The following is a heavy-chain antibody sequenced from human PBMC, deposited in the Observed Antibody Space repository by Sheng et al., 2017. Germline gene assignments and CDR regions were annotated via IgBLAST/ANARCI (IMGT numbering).Heavy chain of an antibody. J-gene: IGHJ4*02. CDR2: LAHDGSNK. CDR1: GFIFSNYG. CDR3: AGSYYGSGRNYY. Sequence: QVQLVESGGGAVQPGRSLRLSCAASGFIFSNYGMNWVRQAPGKGXEWLAVLAHDGSNKYYADSVKGRFTISRDNSKNTLYLQMNSLRVEDTAVYYCAGSYYGSGRNYYWGQGTLVTVSS. D-gene: IGHD3-10*01. V-gene: IGHV3-30*03.